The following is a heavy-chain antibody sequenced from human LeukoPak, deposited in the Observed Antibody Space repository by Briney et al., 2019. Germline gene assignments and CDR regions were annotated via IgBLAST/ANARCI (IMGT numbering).Heavy chain of an antibody. CDR1: GFTFSTSE. V-gene: IGHV3-13*01. CDR3: AKDIGRVDTASTYMDV. J-gene: IGHJ6*03. D-gene: IGHD5-18*01. CDR2: IGAIGDT. Sequence: GGSLTLSCAASGFTFSTSELHWVRQSTGKGLEWVSAIGAIGDTYYADSVKGRFTISRDNAKNSLYLQMNSLRVEDTALYYCAKDIGRVDTASTYMDVWGKGTTVTISS.